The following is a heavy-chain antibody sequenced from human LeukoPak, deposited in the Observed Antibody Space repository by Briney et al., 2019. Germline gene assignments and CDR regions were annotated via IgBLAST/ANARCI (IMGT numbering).Heavy chain of an antibody. Sequence: TGGSLRLSCAASGFTFSRYGMHWVRQAPGKGLEWVAVVWYDGRNRDYADSVKGRFTISKDNSNNMVFLQMDRLRAEDTAVYYCARLWGGNGYSGGSLNLWGQGTLVTVSS. CDR3: ARLWGGNGYSGGSLNL. CDR2: VWYDGRNR. J-gene: IGHJ5*02. CDR1: GFTFSRYG. D-gene: IGHD3-16*01. V-gene: IGHV3-33*08.